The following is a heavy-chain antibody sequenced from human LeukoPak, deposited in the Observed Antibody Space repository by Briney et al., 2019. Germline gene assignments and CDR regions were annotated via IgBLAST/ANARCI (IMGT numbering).Heavy chain of an antibody. CDR3: ARQGYTAAYYFLDF. V-gene: IGHV4-4*07. CDR2: IYTTGTT. CDR1: GGSIRSYY. Sequence: SETLSLTCDVSGGSIRSYYWGWVRQPAGRGLEWIGRIYTTGTTNFNPSLKSRLTMSVDTSKNQFSLNPTSVTAADTAVYFCARQGYTAAYYFLDFWSPGTLVTVSS. D-gene: IGHD2/OR15-2a*01. J-gene: IGHJ4*02.